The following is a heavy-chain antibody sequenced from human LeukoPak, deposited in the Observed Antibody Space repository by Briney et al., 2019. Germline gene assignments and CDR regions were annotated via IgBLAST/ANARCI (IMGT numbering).Heavy chain of an antibody. CDR3: ARYCSGGSCYAFDI. CDR2: IISSSSYI. J-gene: IGHJ3*02. Sequence: GSLRLSCAASGFTFSSYSMNWVRQAPGKGLEWVSSIISSSSYIYYADSVQGRFTISRDNSKNSVYLQINSLRAEDTAVYYCARYCSGGSCYAFDIWGQGTMVTVSS. CDR1: GFTFSSYS. V-gene: IGHV3-21*01. D-gene: IGHD2-15*01.